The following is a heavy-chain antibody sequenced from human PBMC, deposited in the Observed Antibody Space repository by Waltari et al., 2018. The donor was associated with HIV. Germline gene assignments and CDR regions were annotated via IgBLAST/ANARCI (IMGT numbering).Heavy chain of an antibody. V-gene: IGHV4-30-2*06. Sequence: QLRLQESGSGLLKPSQTLSLTCNVSGGYVGRSGFSWSLIRQSPGKGLEWIGYIYYTGSTYYNPSLKSRVNISLDRSKNQFSLRLSYVSAADTAVYYCARDRFCNGNGCSPSDAFDVWGQGRMVTVSS. J-gene: IGHJ3*01. D-gene: IGHD2-15*01. CDR1: GGYVGRSGFS. CDR3: ARDRFCNGNGCSPSDAFDV. CDR2: IYYTGST.